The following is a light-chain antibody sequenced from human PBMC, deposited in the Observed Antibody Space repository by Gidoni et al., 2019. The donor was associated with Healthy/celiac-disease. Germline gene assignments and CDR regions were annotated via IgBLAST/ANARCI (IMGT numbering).Light chain of an antibody. CDR2: DVS. J-gene: IGLJ3*02. CDR3: SSYTSSSTLPNWV. V-gene: IGLV2-14*01. Sequence: QSALTQPASVSGSPGQSHTISCTGTSSDVGGYNYVSWYQQHPGKAPKLMIYDVSNRPSGVSNRFSGSKSGNTASLTISGLQAEDEADYYCSSYTSSSTLPNWVFGGGTKLTVL. CDR1: SSDVGGYNY.